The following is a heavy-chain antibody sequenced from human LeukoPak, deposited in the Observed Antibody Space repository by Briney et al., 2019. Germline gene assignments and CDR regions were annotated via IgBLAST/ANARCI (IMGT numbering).Heavy chain of an antibody. Sequence: PSETLSLTCTVSGGSISNSSYYWGWIRQPPGKGLEWIGSIYYSGSTYYNPSHKSRVTISVDTSKNQFSLKLSSVTAADTAVYYCARRGTGWYLGYFDYWGQGTLVTVSS. CDR1: GGSISNSSYY. D-gene: IGHD6-19*01. CDR2: IYYSGST. V-gene: IGHV4-39*01. CDR3: ARRGTGWYLGYFDY. J-gene: IGHJ4*02.